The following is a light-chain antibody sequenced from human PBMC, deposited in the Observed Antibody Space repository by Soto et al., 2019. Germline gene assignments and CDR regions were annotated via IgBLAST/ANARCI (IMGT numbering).Light chain of an antibody. Sequence: AIRMIQSPSSFSASTGDRVTITCLAIQGIRSYLAWYQQKPGKAPKLLIYAASTLQSGVPSRFRGSGSGTDFTLTISCLQSEDFETYYCQQYYSYPRTFGQGTKVDIK. CDR1: QGIRSY. CDR3: QQYYSYPRT. J-gene: IGKJ1*01. CDR2: AAS. V-gene: IGKV1-8*01.